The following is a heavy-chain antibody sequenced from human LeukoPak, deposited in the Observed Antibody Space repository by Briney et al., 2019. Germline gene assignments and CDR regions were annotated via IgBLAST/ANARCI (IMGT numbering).Heavy chain of an antibody. CDR1: GDSISSYY. CDR3: ARGGGTLDY. CDR2: IYDSGKT. J-gene: IGHJ4*02. D-gene: IGHD3-16*01. Sequence: SETLSLTCTVSGDSISSYYWSWIRQPPGKGLEWIGYIYDSGKTNYNASLISRVAISVDTSKNQFSLKLTSVTPANTAVYYCARGGGTLDYWGQGTLVTVSS. V-gene: IGHV4-59*01.